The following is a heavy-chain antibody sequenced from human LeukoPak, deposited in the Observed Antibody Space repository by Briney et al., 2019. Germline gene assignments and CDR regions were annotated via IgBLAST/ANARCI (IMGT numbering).Heavy chain of an antibody. Sequence: GGSLRLSCTASGFNFGDYPMSWVRQAPGKGLEWVSAISDSGGATNCAGSVKGRFTTSRDNSEKTLYLQMNSLRVEDTAVYYCAKRSCGGGSCNFDYWGQGTVVTVSS. CDR2: ISDSGGAT. CDR1: GFNFGDYP. CDR3: AKRSCGGGSCNFDY. D-gene: IGHD2-15*01. V-gene: IGHV3-23*01. J-gene: IGHJ4*02.